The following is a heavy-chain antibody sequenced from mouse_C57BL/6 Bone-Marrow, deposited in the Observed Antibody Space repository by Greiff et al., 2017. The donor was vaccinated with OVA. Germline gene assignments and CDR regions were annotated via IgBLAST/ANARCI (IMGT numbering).Heavy chain of an antibody. D-gene: IGHD1-1*01. J-gene: IGHJ3*01. CDR1: GFTFSDYG. CDR3: ARGALYGSSPWFAY. V-gene: IGHV5-15*01. Sequence: EVQVVESGGGLVQPGGSLKLSCAASGFTFSDYGMAWVRQAPRKGPEWVAFISNLAYSIYYADTVTGRFTISRENAKNTLYLEMSSLRSEDTAMYYCARGALYGSSPWFAYWGQGTLVTVSA. CDR2: ISNLAYSI.